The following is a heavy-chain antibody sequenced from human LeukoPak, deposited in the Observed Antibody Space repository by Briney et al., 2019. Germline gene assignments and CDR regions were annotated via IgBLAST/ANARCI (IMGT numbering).Heavy chain of an antibody. V-gene: IGHV3-9*03. J-gene: IGHJ4*02. Sequence: GGSLRFSCAASGFNFDDYAMHWVRQAPGKGLEWVSGITWTGGGIEYADAVKGRFTISRDNAKNSLYLEMNSLRAEDMALYYCAKDISAGLTGTPFDCWGQGTLVTVSS. D-gene: IGHD3-9*01. CDR2: ITWTGGGI. CDR3: AKDISAGLTGTPFDC. CDR1: GFNFDDYA.